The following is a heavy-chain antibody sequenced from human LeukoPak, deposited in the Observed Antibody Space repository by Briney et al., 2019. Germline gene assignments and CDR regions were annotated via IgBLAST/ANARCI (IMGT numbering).Heavy chain of an antibody. CDR2: INHSGST. CDR1: GGSFSGYY. D-gene: IGHD2-2*02. CDR3: ARDMSRRRGYTVFSH. Sequence: PSETLSLTCAVYGGSFSGYYWSWIRQPPGKGLEWIGEINHSGSTNYNPSLKSRVTISVDTSKNQFSLKLSSVTAADTAVYYCARDMSRRRGYTVFSHWGQGTLVTVSS. J-gene: IGHJ4*02. V-gene: IGHV4-34*01.